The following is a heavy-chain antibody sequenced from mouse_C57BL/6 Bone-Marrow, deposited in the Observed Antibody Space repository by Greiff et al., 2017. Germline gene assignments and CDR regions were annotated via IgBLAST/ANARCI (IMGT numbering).Heavy chain of an antibody. CDR1: GFTFSSYG. Sequence: EVQRVESGGDLVKPGGSLKLSCAASGFTFSSYGMSWVRQTPDKRLEWVATISSGGSYTYYPDSVKGRFTISRDNAKNTLHLQMSSLKSEDTAMYYCARHDGYFWYFDVWGTGTTVTVSS. CDR2: ISSGGSYT. J-gene: IGHJ1*03. V-gene: IGHV5-6*01. CDR3: ARHDGYFWYFDV. D-gene: IGHD2-3*01.